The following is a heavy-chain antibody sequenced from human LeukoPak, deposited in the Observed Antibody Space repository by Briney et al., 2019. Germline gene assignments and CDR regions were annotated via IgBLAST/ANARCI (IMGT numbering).Heavy chain of an antibody. Sequence: HPGDSLRLSCAATGFTFSYYWMSWVRQTPGKGLEWVANIKQDGSEKYYVDSVKGRFTISRDNAKNSLYLQMNSLRAEDTAVYYCARSIYTTLTTWYYFDFWGQGTLVTVSS. CDR3: ARSIYTTLTTWYYFDF. D-gene: IGHD4-17*01. V-gene: IGHV3-7*03. CDR1: GFTFSYYW. J-gene: IGHJ4*02. CDR2: IKQDGSEK.